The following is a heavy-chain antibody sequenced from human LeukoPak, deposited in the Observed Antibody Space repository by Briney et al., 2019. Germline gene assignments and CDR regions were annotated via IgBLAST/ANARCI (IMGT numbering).Heavy chain of an antibody. CDR1: GGSLSSGSYY. J-gene: IGHJ4*02. Sequence: PSQTLSLTCTVSGGSLSSGSYYWSWIRQPAGKGLEWIVHIYTSGSTNYNPSLKSRVTISVDTSKNQFSLKLSSVSAADTAVYYCVRLVRRLQRLNIGIDSDYATGYYLDSCGQGTLVTVSS. D-gene: IGHD5-12*01. CDR2: IYTSGST. V-gene: IGHV4-61*09. CDR3: VRLVRRLQRLNIGIDSDYATGYYLDS.